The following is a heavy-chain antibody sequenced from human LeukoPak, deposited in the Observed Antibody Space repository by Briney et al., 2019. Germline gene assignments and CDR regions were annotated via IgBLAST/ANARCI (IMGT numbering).Heavy chain of an antibody. CDR2: IYPGDSDT. Sequence: GESLQISCKGSGYSFTSYWIGWVRQMPGKGLEWMGIIYPGDSDTRYSPSSQGQVTISADKSISTAYLQWSSLKASDTAMYYCARQGYGAANYFDYWGQGTLVTVSS. CDR3: ARQGYGAANYFDY. J-gene: IGHJ4*02. D-gene: IGHD4-17*01. V-gene: IGHV5-51*01. CDR1: GYSFTSYW.